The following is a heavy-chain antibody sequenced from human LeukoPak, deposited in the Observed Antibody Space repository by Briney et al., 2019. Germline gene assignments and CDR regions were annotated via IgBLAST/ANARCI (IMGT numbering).Heavy chain of an antibody. V-gene: IGHV4-59*01. Sequence: SETLSLTCTVSGGSISSYYWSWIRQPPGKGLEWIGYIYYSGSTNYNPSLKSRVTISVDTSKNQFSLKLSSVTAADTAVYYCARGWFGELFAYWGQGTLVTVSS. J-gene: IGHJ4*02. CDR2: IYYSGST. D-gene: IGHD3-10*01. CDR1: GGSISSYY. CDR3: ARGWFGELFAY.